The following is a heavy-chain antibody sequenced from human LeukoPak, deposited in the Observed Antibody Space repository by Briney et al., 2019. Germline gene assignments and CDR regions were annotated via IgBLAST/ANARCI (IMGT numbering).Heavy chain of an antibody. CDR3: ARKRWFDP. CDR2: IYYSGST. J-gene: IGHJ5*02. Sequence: PSETLSLTCTFSGASISDTTYSWGWVRQPPGKGLESIGSIYYSGSTYYTPSLKSRVAISVDTSKNQFSLKLSSVTAADTAVYYCARKRWFDPWGQGTLVTVSS. V-gene: IGHV4-39*07. CDR1: GASISDTTYS.